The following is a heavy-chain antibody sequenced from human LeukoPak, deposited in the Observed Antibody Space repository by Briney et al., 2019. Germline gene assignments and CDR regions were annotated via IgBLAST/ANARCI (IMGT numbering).Heavy chain of an antibody. J-gene: IGHJ4*02. V-gene: IGHV1-18*01. CDR3: ARDFADYDFWSGYYTLDY. D-gene: IGHD3-3*01. CDR1: GGTFSSYA. CDR2: ISAYNGNT. Sequence: RSSVKVSCKASGGTFSSYAISWVRQAPGQGLEWMGWISAYNGNTNYAQKLQGRVIMTKDTSTSTAYMELRSLRSDDTAVYYCARDFADYDFWSGYYTLDYWGQGTLVTVSS.